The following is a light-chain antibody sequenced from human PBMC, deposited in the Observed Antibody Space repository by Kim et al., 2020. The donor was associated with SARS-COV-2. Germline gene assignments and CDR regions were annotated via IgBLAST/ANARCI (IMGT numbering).Light chain of an antibody. CDR1: QGISDW. CDR3: QQNNSYPFT. V-gene: IGKV1-12*02. CDR2: AAS. Sequence: DTQMTQSPSSVSVSVGATVTISCRASQGISDWLAWYQQKPGKAPKVLIYAASNLQSGVPSRFSGTGSGTDFTLTISRLQPEDFATYFCQQNNSYPFTFGPGTKVDIK. J-gene: IGKJ3*01.